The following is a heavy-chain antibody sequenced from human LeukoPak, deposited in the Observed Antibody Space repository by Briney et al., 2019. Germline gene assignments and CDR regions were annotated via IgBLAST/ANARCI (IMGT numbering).Heavy chain of an antibody. J-gene: IGHJ6*03. CDR3: ARDCAHYYYMDV. V-gene: IGHV3-48*03. CDR1: GFTSSSYE. Sequence: PGRSLRLSCAAAGFTSSSYEMNWGRQAPRKGLEWVSYISSSGSTIYYAVSVKARFTLSRHNAKNSLYLQMNSLRAEDTAVYYCARDCAHYYYMDVWGKGATVTV. CDR2: ISSSGSTI.